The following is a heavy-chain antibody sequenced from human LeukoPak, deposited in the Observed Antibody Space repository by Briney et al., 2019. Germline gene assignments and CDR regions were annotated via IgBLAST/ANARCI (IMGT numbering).Heavy chain of an antibody. D-gene: IGHD4/OR15-4a*01. CDR1: GYSISSGYY. CDR2: IYHSGST. V-gene: IGHV4-38-2*01. Sequence: SETLSLTCAVSGYSISSGYYWGWIRQPPGKGLEWIGSIYHSGSTYYNPSLKSRVTISVDTSKNQFSLKLSSVTAADTAVYYCARLTTADYWGQGTLVTVSS. CDR3: ARLTTADY. J-gene: IGHJ4*02.